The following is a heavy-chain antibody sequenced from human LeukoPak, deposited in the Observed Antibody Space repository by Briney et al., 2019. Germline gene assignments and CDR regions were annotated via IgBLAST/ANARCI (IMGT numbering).Heavy chain of an antibody. CDR2: IKQDGSDK. CDR3: ARSLGYCSAGSCFPFDY. J-gene: IGHJ4*02. CDR1: GFTFSSYW. Sequence: GGSLRLSCAASGFTFSSYWMSWVRQAPGKGLEWVANIKQDGSDKYYVDSVKGRFTISRDNAKNSLYLQMNSLRAEDTAVYYCARSLGYCSAGSCFPFDYWGQGGLVGVSS. D-gene: IGHD2-15*01. V-gene: IGHV3-7*05.